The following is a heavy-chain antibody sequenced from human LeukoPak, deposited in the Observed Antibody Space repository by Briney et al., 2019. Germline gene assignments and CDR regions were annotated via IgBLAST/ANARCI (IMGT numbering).Heavy chain of an antibody. D-gene: IGHD1-26*01. CDR2: ISGSSIRT. V-gene: IGHV3-23*01. CDR1: GFSFSSYW. Sequence: GGSLRLSCAASGFSFSSYWMHWVRQAPGKGLEWVSTISGSSIRTYYADSVKGRFAISRDNSENTLYLQMNSLKAEDTAVYYCAKRAREARNSDFDYWGQGTLVTVSS. J-gene: IGHJ4*02. CDR3: AKRAREARNSDFDY.